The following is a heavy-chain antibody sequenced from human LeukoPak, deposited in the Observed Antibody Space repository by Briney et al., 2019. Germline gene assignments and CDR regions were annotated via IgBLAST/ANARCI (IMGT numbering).Heavy chain of an antibody. CDR2: INPNSGGT. CDR1: GYTFTGYY. D-gene: IGHD2-2*01. CDR3: ARGNIVVVPAAMLLGWFDP. V-gene: IGHV1-2*02. J-gene: IGHJ5*02. Sequence: SVKVSCKASGYTFTGYYMHWVRQAPGQGLEWTGWINPNSGGTNYAQKFQGRVTMTRDTSISTAYMELSRLRSDDTAVYYCARGNIVVVPAAMLLGWFDPWGQGTLVTVSS.